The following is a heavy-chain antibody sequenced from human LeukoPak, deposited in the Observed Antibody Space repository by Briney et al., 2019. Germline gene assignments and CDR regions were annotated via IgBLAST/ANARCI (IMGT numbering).Heavy chain of an antibody. J-gene: IGHJ4*02. V-gene: IGHV4-34*01. CDR2: INHSGST. CDR1: GGSFSGYY. Sequence: SETLSLTCAVYGGSFSGYYWSWIRQPPGKGLEWIGEINHSGSTNYNPSLKSRVTILVDTSKNQFSLKLSSVTAADTAVYYCARVRYSYGYPIDYWGQGTLVTVSS. D-gene: IGHD5-18*01. CDR3: ARVRYSYGYPIDY.